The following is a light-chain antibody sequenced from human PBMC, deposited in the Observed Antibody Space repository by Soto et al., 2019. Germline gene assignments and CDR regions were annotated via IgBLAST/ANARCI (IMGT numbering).Light chain of an antibody. CDR3: QHYDSLPIT. CDR1: QSVPRSY. J-gene: IGKJ5*01. Sequence: EIVLTQSPGTLSLSPGERATLSCRASQSVPRSYLAWYQQKPGQAPRLLIYGASSRATGIPDRFSGSGSGTDFALTISRLEPEDFAVFYCQHYDSLPITFGQGTRLETK. CDR2: GAS. V-gene: IGKV3-20*01.